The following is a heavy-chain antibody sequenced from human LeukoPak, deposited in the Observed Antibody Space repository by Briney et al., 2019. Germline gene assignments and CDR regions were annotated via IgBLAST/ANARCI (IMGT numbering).Heavy chain of an antibody. J-gene: IGHJ3*02. D-gene: IGHD2/OR15-2a*01. CDR3: ASYFYYDGFDI. V-gene: IGHV1-2*02. CDR2: INPNSGGT. Sequence: ASVKVSCKASGYTFTGYYIHWVRQAPGQGLEWMGWINPNSGGTNYAQKLQGRVTMTRDTSISTAYMELSRLRSDETAVFYCASYFYYDGFDIWGQGTMVTVSS. CDR1: GYTFTGYY.